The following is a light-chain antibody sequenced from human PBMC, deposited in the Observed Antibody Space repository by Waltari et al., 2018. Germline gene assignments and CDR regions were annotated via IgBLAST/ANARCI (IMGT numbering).Light chain of an antibody. CDR2: KAS. CDR3: QQYNSYSWT. J-gene: IGKJ1*01. V-gene: IGKV1-5*03. Sequence: DIQMTQSPSTVTASVGDRVTITCRASQSISGWLAWYQQKPGKAPKLLIYKASSLESGGPSRFSGSGSGTEFTLTISSLQPDDFATYYCQQYNSYSWTFGQGTKVEIK. CDR1: QSISGW.